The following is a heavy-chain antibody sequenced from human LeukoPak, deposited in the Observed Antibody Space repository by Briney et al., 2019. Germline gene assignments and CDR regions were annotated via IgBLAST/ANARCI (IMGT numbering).Heavy chain of an antibody. CDR3: ARYASGSYYWFDP. CDR2: IYSGST. CDR1: GGSVRTYY. V-gene: IGHV4-4*08. D-gene: IGHD3-10*01. J-gene: IGHJ5*02. Sequence: CETLSLTCTVSGGSVRTYYWSWIRQSPGKGLEWIGYIYSGSTNYNPSLKSRVTISVDTSKSQFSLKLSSVTTADTALYYCARYASGSYYWFDPWGQGTLVTVSS.